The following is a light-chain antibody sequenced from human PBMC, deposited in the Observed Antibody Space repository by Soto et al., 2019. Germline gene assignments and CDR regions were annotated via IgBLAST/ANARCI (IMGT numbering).Light chain of an antibody. CDR3: QQRYNWLT. CDR2: GAS. V-gene: IGKV3-11*01. Sequence: IVLTQSPATLSLSPGERATLSCRAKQTVNTSLSWYQHKPGQAPRLLIYGASNRATGIPARFSGSGSGTDFTLTISSLEPEDSAVYYCQQRYNWLTFGGGTKVEIK. J-gene: IGKJ4*01. CDR1: QTVNTS.